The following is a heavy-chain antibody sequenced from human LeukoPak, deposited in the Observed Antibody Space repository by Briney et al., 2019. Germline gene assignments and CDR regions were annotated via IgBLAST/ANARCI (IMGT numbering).Heavy chain of an antibody. J-gene: IGHJ3*02. CDR2: IIPIFGTA. D-gene: IGHD4-17*01. V-gene: IGHV1-69*13. Sequence: SVKVSCKASGGTFSSYAISWVRQAPGQGLEWMGGIIPIFGTANYAQKFQGRVTITADESTSTAYMELSSLRSEDTAVYYCARGRHDYGDYDAFDIWGQGTMITVSS. CDR3: ARGRHDYGDYDAFDI. CDR1: GGTFSSYA.